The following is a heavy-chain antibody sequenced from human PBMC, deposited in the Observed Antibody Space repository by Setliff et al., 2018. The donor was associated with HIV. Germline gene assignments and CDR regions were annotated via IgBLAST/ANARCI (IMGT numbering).Heavy chain of an antibody. CDR3: VGFSSGPDW. Sequence: LRLSCAASGFTFSSYWMHWVRQAPGKGLVWVSRIDSDGSSTRYADSVKGRFTISRDNAENTVFLQMNSLRAEDTAVYYCVGFSSGPDWWGQGTLVTVSS. D-gene: IGHD3-22*01. V-gene: IGHV3-74*01. J-gene: IGHJ5*01. CDR1: GFTFSSYW. CDR2: IDSDGSST.